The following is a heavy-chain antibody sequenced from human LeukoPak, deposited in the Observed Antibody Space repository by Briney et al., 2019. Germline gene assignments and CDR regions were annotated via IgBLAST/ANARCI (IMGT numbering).Heavy chain of an antibody. CDR3: ARAHMVHGAFDI. V-gene: IGHV3-13*04. J-gene: IGHJ3*02. D-gene: IGHD3-10*01. Sequence: GGSLRLSCAASGFTFSSYDMHWVRQATGKGLEWVSATGTAGDTYYPGSVKGRFTISRENAKNSLYLQMNSLRAGDTAVYYCARAHMVHGAFDIWGQGTMVTVSS. CDR1: GFTFSSYD. CDR2: TGTAGDT.